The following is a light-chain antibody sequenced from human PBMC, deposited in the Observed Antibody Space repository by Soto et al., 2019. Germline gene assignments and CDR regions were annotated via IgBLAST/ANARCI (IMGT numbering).Light chain of an antibody. CDR2: GNS. CDR3: QSSDSSLNV. V-gene: IGLV1-40*01. J-gene: IGLJ1*01. CDR1: SSNIGAGYD. Sequence: QSGLTQPPSVSGAPGQRVTSSCTGSSSNIGAGYDVHWYQQLPGTAPKLLIYGNSNRPSGVPDRFSGSKSGTSASLAITGLQAEDEADYYCQSSDSSLNVFGTGTKVTVL.